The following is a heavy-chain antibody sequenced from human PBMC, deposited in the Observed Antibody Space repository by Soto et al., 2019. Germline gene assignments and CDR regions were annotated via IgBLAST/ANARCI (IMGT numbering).Heavy chain of an antibody. CDR1: GYTFTSYS. D-gene: IGHD2-15*01. V-gene: IGHV1-3*01. CDR2: INAGNGHT. CDR3: ARDPCSGGTCYNNWFAP. J-gene: IGHJ5*02. Sequence: QVQLVQSGAGVKKPGASVKVSCKASGYTFTSYSMHWVRQAPGQRLEWMGWINAGNGHTKYSQKFQDRVTITRDTSASIAYMELSSLRSEDTAVYFCARDPCSGGTCYNNWFAPWGQGTLVPVSS.